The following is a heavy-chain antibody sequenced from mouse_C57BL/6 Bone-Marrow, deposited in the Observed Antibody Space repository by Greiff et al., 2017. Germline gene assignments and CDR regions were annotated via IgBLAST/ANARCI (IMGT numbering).Heavy chain of an antibody. V-gene: IGHV1-7*01. CDR1: GYTFTTYW. CDR3: ARLRRDY. CDR2: INPSSGYT. D-gene: IGHD2-12*01. J-gene: IGHJ2*01. Sequence: VQRVESGAELAKPGASVKLSCKASGYTFTTYWMHWVKQRTGQGLEWIGYINPSSGYTKYNQKFKDKATLTADKSSSTAYMQLSSLTYEDSAVYYCARLRRDYWGQGTTLTVSS.